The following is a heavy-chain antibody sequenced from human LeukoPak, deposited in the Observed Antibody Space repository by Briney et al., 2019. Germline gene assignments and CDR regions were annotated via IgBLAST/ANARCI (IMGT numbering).Heavy chain of an antibody. V-gene: IGHV3-53*01. Sequence: GGSLRLSCAASGFTVSSNYMSWVRQAPGKGLEWVSVIYSGGSTYYADSVKGRFTISRDTSKNTLYLQMNSLRAEDTAVYYCARARAAVRGVPYYFDYWGQGTLVTVSS. CDR3: ARARAAVRGVPYYFDY. CDR2: IYSGGST. J-gene: IGHJ4*02. CDR1: GFTVSSNY. D-gene: IGHD3-10*01.